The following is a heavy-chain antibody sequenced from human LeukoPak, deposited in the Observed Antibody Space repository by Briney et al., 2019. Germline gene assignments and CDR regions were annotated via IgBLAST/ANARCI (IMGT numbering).Heavy chain of an antibody. CDR1: GFTFTSYT. Sequence: GGFLRLSCAASGFTFTSYTMNWVRQAPGKGLEWISHISGSGNFIYYADSVEGRFSISRDNAKNSLYLQMNSLRVEDTAVHYCARGFPLGWWYFDYWGQGILVTVSS. V-gene: IGHV3-48*01. J-gene: IGHJ4*02. CDR3: ARGFPLGWWYFDY. D-gene: IGHD2-15*01. CDR2: ISGSGNFI.